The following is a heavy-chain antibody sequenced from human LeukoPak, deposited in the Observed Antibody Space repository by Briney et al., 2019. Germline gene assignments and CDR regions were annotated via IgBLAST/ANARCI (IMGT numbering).Heavy chain of an antibody. V-gene: IGHV3-33*06. J-gene: IGHJ4*02. CDR1: GFTFSHYG. Sequence: GGSLRLSCEASGFTFSHYGMHWVRQAPGKGLEWVAVIWSDATNQYYADSVKGRFTISRDNFKNTLSLQMNTLRAEDTAVNSRAKNAQRGFDYSNFLEHWGQGSLVTVSS. CDR2: IWSDATNQ. CDR3: AKNAQRGFDYSNFLEH. D-gene: IGHD4-11*01.